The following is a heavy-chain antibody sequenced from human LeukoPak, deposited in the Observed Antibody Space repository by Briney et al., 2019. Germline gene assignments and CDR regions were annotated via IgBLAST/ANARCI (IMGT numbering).Heavy chain of an antibody. CDR2: MNPNSGNT. CDR3: ARGGRPKWELLSHFDY. Sequence: ASVKVSCKASGYTFTSYDINWVRQATGQGLEWMGWMNPNSGNTGYAQKFQGRVTITADESTSTAYMELSSLRSEDTAVYYCARGGRPKWELLSHFDYWGQGTLVTVSS. D-gene: IGHD1-26*01. J-gene: IGHJ4*02. V-gene: IGHV1-8*01. CDR1: GYTFTSYD.